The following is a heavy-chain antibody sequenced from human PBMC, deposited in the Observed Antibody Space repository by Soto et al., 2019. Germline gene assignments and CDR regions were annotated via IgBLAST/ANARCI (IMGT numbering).Heavy chain of an antibody. D-gene: IGHD2-2*01. Sequence: GGSLRLSCAASGFTFSSYAMSWVRQAPGKGLEWVSAISGSGGSTYYADSVKGRFTISRDNSKNTLYLQMNSLRAEDTAVYYCAKDLNQIVVVPAAIAEWGQGTLVTVSS. CDR1: GFTFSSYA. CDR2: ISGSGGST. V-gene: IGHV3-23*01. J-gene: IGHJ4*02. CDR3: AKDLNQIVVVPAAIAE.